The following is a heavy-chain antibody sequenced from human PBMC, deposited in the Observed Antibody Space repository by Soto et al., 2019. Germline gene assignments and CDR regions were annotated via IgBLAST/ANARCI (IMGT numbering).Heavy chain of an antibody. Sequence: QAQLEQSGGEVKKPGSLVKVSCKASRVAFSKFIVTGVRRDPGLGLEWVGGIIPIFGTANYAQKFQGRVTITADDSTSTSYIEVNNLRSEDTAVYYCAKVRYSSPMCYYYGMDVGGQGTTVTVSS. CDR1: RVAFSKFI. D-gene: IGHD6-19*01. CDR3: AKVRYSSPMCYYYGMDV. V-gene: IGHV1-69*01. CDR2: IIPIFGTA. J-gene: IGHJ6*02.